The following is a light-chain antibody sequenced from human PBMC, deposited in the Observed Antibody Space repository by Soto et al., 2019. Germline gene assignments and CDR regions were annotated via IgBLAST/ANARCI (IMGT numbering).Light chain of an antibody. Sequence: SYELTQPPSVSVSPGQTASITCSGDKLGDKYACWYQQKPGQSPALVIYQDDRRPSGIPDRFSGSNSGNTATLTISGTQAMDEADYYCQAWDSTTAFFGGGTKVTVL. J-gene: IGLJ2*01. CDR1: KLGDKY. CDR3: QAWDSTTAF. V-gene: IGLV3-1*01. CDR2: QDD.